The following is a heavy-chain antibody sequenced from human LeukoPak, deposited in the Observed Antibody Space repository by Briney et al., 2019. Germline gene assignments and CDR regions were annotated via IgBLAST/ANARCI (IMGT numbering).Heavy chain of an antibody. CDR2: ISTFNGHT. J-gene: IGHJ3*01. Sequence: GASVRVSCKTSGYTFRNYGITWVRQAPGQGLEWMGWISTFNGHTKYTQSLRDRVTLTTDSSTSTIYMELRSLRSDDTAVYYCAKGRVIYYDTTGYRPGDSFDFWGQGTMITVSS. V-gene: IGHV1-18*01. CDR3: AKGRVIYYDTTGYRPGDSFDF. D-gene: IGHD3-22*01. CDR1: GYTFRNYG.